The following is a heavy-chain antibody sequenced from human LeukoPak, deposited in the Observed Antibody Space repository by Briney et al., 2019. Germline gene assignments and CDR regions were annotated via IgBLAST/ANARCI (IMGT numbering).Heavy chain of an antibody. D-gene: IGHD5-12*01. Sequence: GGSLRLSCAASGFSLSHSAMSWVRQAPGKGLEYVSAISSNGGSTYYANSVKGRFTISRDNSKNTLYLQMGSLRAEDMAVYYCARGPSGYHNTGGQGTLVTVSS. CDR3: ARGPSGYHNT. CDR2: ISSNGGST. J-gene: IGHJ4*02. V-gene: IGHV3-64*01. CDR1: GFSLSHSA.